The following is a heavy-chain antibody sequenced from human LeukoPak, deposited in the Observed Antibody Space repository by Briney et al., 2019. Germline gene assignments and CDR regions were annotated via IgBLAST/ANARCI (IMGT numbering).Heavy chain of an antibody. CDR1: GDTFTGYY. V-gene: IGHV1-2*02. Sequence: GASVTVSCKASGDTFTGYYMHWVRQAPGQGPEWMGWINTNSGDTKSAQKFEGRVTMTRDTSISTASMELSGLKSDDTALYYCAREYGSGGWYSAGFDSWGQGTLVTVSS. CDR3: AREYGSGGWYSAGFDS. D-gene: IGHD2-15*01. J-gene: IGHJ4*02. CDR2: INTNSGDT.